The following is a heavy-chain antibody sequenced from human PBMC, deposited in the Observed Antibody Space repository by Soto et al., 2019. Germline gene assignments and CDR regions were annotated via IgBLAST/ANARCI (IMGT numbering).Heavy chain of an antibody. CDR3: ARGAGFAFDI. J-gene: IGHJ3*02. Sequence: SQTLSLTCAIYGDSVSSNSTTWNWMRQSPTRGLEWLGRTYYRSKWYNDYAVSVKSRITISPDTSKNQFSLQLNSVTPEDTAVYYCARGAGFAFDIWGLGTMVTVSS. V-gene: IGHV6-1*01. D-gene: IGHD3-9*01. CDR1: GDSVSSNSTT. CDR2: TYYRSKWYN.